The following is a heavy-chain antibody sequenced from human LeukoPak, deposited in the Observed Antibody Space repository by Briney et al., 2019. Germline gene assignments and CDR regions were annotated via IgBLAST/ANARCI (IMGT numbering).Heavy chain of an antibody. CDR2: MSYDGSDK. CDR3: ARDGGGIQVWLLLDY. J-gene: IGHJ4*02. V-gene: IGHV3-30*03. Sequence: GGSLTLSCAASGFTFSRSGMHWVRQAPGKGLEWVAVMSYDGSDKYYADSVKSRFTTSRDNSKNTLYLQMNSLRPDDTAVYYCARDGGGIQVWLLLDYWGQGTLVTVSS. CDR1: GFTFSRSG. D-gene: IGHD5-18*01.